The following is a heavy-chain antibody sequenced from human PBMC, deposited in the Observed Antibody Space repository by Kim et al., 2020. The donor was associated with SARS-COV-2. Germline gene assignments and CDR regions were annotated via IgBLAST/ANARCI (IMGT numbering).Heavy chain of an antibody. V-gene: IGHV1-24*01. CDR3: ATAPANCYDSSDYSDYYYYGTDV. CDR1: GYTLTELS. Sequence: ASVKVSCKLSGYTLTELSMHWVRQAPGKGLEWMGGFDPDTGETNYTQKFQGRVTMTEDTSTNTAYMELSSLRSEDTAVYYCATAPANCYDSSDYSDYYYYGTDVWGQETTVTVSS. D-gene: IGHD3-22*01. CDR2: FDPDTGET. J-gene: IGHJ6*02.